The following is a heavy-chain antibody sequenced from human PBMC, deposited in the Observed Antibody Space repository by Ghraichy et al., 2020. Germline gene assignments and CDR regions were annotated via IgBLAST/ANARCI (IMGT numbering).Heavy chain of an antibody. CDR3: ARGNDFWSGYPDY. D-gene: IGHD3-3*01. Sequence: LRLSCAVSGGSISSGGYSWSWIRQPPGKGLEWIGYIYQSGSTYYNPSLKSRVTISVDRSKNQFSLKLSSVTATDTAVYYCARGNDFWSGYPDYWGQGTLVTVSS. CDR2: IYQSGST. CDR1: GGSISSGGYS. J-gene: IGHJ4*02. V-gene: IGHV4-30-2*01.